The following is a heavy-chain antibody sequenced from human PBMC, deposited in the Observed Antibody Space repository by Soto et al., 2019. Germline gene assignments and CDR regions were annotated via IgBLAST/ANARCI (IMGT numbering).Heavy chain of an antibody. D-gene: IGHD1-26*01. CDR3: ARVRYSGSYYYYYGMDV. V-gene: IGHV1-2*02. CDR2: INPNSGGT. J-gene: IGHJ6*02. CDR1: GYTFTGYY. Sequence: ASVKVSCKASGYTFTGYYMHWVRQAPGQGLEWMGWINPNSGGTNYAQKFQGRVTMTRDTSISTAYMELSRLRSDDTAVYYCARVRYSGSYYYYYGMDVWGQGTTVTVSS.